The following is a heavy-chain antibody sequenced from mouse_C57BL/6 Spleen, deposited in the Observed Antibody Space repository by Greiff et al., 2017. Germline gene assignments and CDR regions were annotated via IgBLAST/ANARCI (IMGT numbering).Heavy chain of an antibody. J-gene: IGHJ2*01. CDR3: ARWSLGITTVVDY. CDR1: GYAFSSYW. CDR2: IYPGDGDT. D-gene: IGHD1-1*01. Sequence: VQLQESGAELVKPGASVKISCKASGYAFSSYWMNWVKQRPGKGLEWIGQIYPGDGDTNYNGKFKGKATLTADKSSSTAYMQLSSLTSEDSAVYFCARWSLGITTVVDYWGQGTTLTVSS. V-gene: IGHV1-80*01.